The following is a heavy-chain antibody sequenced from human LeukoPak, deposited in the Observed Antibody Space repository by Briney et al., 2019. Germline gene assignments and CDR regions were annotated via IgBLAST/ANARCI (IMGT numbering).Heavy chain of an antibody. D-gene: IGHD5-18*01. Sequence: GESLKIASKGSGYSFTSYWIGWVRQMPGKGLEWMGIIYPGDSDTRYSPSFQGQVTISADKSISTAYLQWSSLKASDTAMYYCARLAVTAMDYFDYWGQGTLVTVSS. CDR2: IYPGDSDT. CDR3: ARLAVTAMDYFDY. V-gene: IGHV5-51*01. J-gene: IGHJ4*02. CDR1: GYSFTSYW.